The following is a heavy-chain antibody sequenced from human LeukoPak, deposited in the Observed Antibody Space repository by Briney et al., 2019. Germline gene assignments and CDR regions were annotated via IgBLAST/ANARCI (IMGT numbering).Heavy chain of an antibody. Sequence: SETLSLTCAVYGGSISGYYWSWIRQPPGKGLEWIGEINHSGSTNYNPSLKSRVTISVDTSKNQFSLKLSSVTAEDTAVYYCARYIVGASPSWFDPWGQGTLVTVSS. D-gene: IGHD1-26*01. V-gene: IGHV4-34*01. CDR1: GGSISGYY. J-gene: IGHJ5*02. CDR2: INHSGST. CDR3: ARYIVGASPSWFDP.